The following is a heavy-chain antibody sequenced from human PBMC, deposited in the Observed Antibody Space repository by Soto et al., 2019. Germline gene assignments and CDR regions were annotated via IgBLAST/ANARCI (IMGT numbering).Heavy chain of an antibody. CDR2: ISAYNGNT. J-gene: IGHJ6*02. CDR1: GYTFTSYG. CDR3: ARDIVVVPAAIPRPYYYYYYGMDV. D-gene: IGHD2-2*01. Sequence: ASVNVSCKASGYTFTSYGISWVRQAPGQGLEWMGWISAYNGNTNYAQKLQGRVTMTTDTSTSTAYMELRSLRSDDTAVYYCARDIVVVPAAIPRPYYYYYYGMDVWGQGTTVTVSS. V-gene: IGHV1-18*01.